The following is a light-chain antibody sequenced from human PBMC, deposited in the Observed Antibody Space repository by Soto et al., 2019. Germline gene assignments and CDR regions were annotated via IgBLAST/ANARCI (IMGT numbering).Light chain of an antibody. Sequence: EIVMTQSPATLSVSPGERATLSCRAGQSVSSKLAWYQQKPGQAPRLLIYGASTRATGIPARFSGSGSGTEFTLTISSLQSEDFAVYYCQQYNNWPPTWTFGQGTKVDIK. V-gene: IGKV3-15*01. CDR1: QSVSSK. CDR2: GAS. CDR3: QQYNNWPPTWT. J-gene: IGKJ1*01.